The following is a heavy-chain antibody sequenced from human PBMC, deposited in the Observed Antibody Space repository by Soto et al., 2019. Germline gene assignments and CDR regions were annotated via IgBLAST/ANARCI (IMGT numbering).Heavy chain of an antibody. CDR1: GDSISSYY. V-gene: IGHV4-59*01. J-gene: IGHJ4*02. Sequence: KPSETLSPTCTVSGDSISSYYWSWIRQPPGKGLEWIGYIYYSGSTNYNPSLKSRVTISVDTSKNQFSLKLSSVTAADTAVYYCASSRDMNYFDYWGQGTLVTVSS. CDR3: ASSRDMNYFDY. CDR2: IYYSGST.